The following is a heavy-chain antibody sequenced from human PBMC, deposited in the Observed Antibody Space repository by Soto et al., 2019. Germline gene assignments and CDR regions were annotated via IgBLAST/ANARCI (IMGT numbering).Heavy chain of an antibody. CDR1: GVSFNNNG. D-gene: IGHD3-10*01. J-gene: IGHJ6*02. CDR2: VSPPFRTS. CDR3: ARVLYYGSGSYSTYGMDV. Sequence: QVQLVQSGAEVTKPGSSVKVSCKTSGVSFNNNGIGWVRQAPGHGLEWMGGVSPPFRTSNYARKFQGRISITADASKGTVNMELSSLTSEDTAQYYCARVLYYGSGSYSTYGMDVWGQGTTVTVSS. V-gene: IGHV1-69*01.